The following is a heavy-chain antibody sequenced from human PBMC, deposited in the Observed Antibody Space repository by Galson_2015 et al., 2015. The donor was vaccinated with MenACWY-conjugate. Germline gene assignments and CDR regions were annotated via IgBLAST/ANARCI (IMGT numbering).Heavy chain of an antibody. D-gene: IGHD3-22*01. CDR1: GFSLSTYEMC. CDR3: ARMRIVLDATDAFDI. CDR2: IDWRDNK. Sequence: PALVKPTQSLTLTCTFSGFSLSTYEMCIYWVRQPPGKALEWHARIDWRDNKYYTTSLKTRLTISKDTSTNQVVLTMTNVDPVDTATYYCARMRIVLDATDAFDIWGQGTMVTVSS. V-gene: IGHV2-70*11. J-gene: IGHJ3*02.